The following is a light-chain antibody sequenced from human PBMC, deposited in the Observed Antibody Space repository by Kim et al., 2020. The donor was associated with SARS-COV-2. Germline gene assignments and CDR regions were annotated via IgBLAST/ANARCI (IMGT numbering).Light chain of an antibody. Sequence: ASVGDRVTLTCRASQGISNSLAWYRQKPGKVPMLLIYGASTLRSGVPSRFRGSGSGTDFTLTISSLQPEDAATYYCQKYNSAPWTFGQGTKVEIK. CDR3: QKYNSAPWT. CDR2: GAS. CDR1: QGISNS. V-gene: IGKV1-27*01. J-gene: IGKJ1*01.